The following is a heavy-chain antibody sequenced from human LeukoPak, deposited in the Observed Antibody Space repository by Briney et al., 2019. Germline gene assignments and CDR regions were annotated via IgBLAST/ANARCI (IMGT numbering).Heavy chain of an antibody. D-gene: IGHD3-16*01. Sequence: SETLSLTCTVSGGSISTYYWTWIRQPPGKGLEWIGCIYYTGGTSYNPSLRGRVTISLDTSRNQFSLKLNSVTAADTAVYYCARRVTGRGTYYFDYWGQGTLVTVSS. CDR2: IYYTGGT. V-gene: IGHV4-59*08. CDR3: ARRVTGRGTYYFDY. J-gene: IGHJ4*02. CDR1: GGSISTYY.